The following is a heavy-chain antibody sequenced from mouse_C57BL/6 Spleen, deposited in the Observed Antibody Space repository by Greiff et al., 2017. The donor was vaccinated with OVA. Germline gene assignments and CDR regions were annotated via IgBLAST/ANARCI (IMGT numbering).Heavy chain of an antibody. J-gene: IGHJ3*01. CDR1: GYSITSGYY. CDR2: ISYDGSN. D-gene: IGHD1-1*01. V-gene: IGHV3-6*01. CDR3: ARSPDYGSSYTWFAY. Sequence: EVKLMESGPGLVKPSQSLSLTCSVTGYSITSGYYWNWIRQFPGNKLEWMGYISYDGSNNYNPSLKNRISITRDTSKNQFFLKLNSVTTEDTATYYCARSPDYGSSYTWFAYWGQGTLVTVSA.